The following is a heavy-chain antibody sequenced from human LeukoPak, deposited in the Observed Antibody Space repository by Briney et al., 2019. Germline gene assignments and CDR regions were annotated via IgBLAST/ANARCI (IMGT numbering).Heavy chain of an antibody. CDR2: INAGNGNT. CDR3: AMGYFDWLGYSSSWLAFDI. D-gene: IGHD6-13*01. V-gene: IGHV1-3*01. CDR1: GYTFTGYY. J-gene: IGHJ3*02. Sequence: ASVKVSCKASGYTFTGYYMHWVRQAPGQRLEWMGWINAGNGNTKYSQKFQGRVTITRDTSASTAYMELSSLRSEDTAVYYCAMGYFDWLGYSSSWLAFDIWGQGTMVTVSS.